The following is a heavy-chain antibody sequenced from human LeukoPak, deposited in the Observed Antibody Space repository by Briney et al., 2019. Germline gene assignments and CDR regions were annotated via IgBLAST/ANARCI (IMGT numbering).Heavy chain of an antibody. V-gene: IGHV5-51*01. Sequence: HGESLKISCKGSGYSFTSYWIGWVRQMPGKGLEWMGIIYPGDSDTRYSPSFQGQVTISADKSISTAYLQWSSLKASDTAMYYCASSYSSSSSDYYYYYGMDVWGQGTTATVSS. CDR3: ASSYSSSSSDYYYYYGMDV. CDR2: IYPGDSDT. J-gene: IGHJ6*02. D-gene: IGHD6-6*01. CDR1: GYSFTSYW.